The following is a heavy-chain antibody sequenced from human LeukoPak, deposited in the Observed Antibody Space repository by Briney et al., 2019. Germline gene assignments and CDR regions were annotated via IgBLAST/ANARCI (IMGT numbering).Heavy chain of an antibody. CDR2: INWNGGST. CDR1: GFTFDDYG. J-gene: IGHJ4*02. V-gene: IGHV3-20*04. Sequence: GGSLRLSCAASGFTFDDYGTSWVRQAPGKGLEWVSGINWNGGSTGYADPVKGRFTISRDNAKNSLYLQMNSLRAEDTALYYCARSRGDSSGYYYVPFDYWGQGTLVTVSS. CDR3: ARSRGDSSGYYYVPFDY. D-gene: IGHD3-22*01.